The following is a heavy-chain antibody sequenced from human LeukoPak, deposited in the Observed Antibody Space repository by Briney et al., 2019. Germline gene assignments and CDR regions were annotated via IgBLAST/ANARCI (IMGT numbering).Heavy chain of an antibody. D-gene: IGHD3-10*01. V-gene: IGHV3-48*02. CDR2: ISSDSRTI. CDR3: ARYGSGTSYITNYFDY. J-gene: IGHJ4*02. CDR1: GFTFSSYN. Sequence: GGSLRLSCAASGFTFSSYNMSWIRQAPGKGLEWVSYISSDSRTIYYADSVKGRFTISRDNAKNSLYLQMKSLRDEDTAVYYCARYGSGTSYITNYFDYWGQGSLVTASS.